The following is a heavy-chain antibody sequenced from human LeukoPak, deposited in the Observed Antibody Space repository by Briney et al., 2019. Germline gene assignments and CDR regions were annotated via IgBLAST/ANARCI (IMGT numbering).Heavy chain of an antibody. D-gene: IGHD3-9*01. CDR1: GFTFSSYS. J-gene: IGHJ4*02. CDR3: ARDSPLVTVDY. CDR2: ISSSSSYI. Sequence: GGSLRPSCAASGFTFSSYSMNWVRQAPGKGLEWVSSISSSSSYIYYADSVKGRFTISRDNAKNSLYLQMNSLRAEDTAVYYCARDSPLVTVDYWGQGTLVTVSS. V-gene: IGHV3-21*01.